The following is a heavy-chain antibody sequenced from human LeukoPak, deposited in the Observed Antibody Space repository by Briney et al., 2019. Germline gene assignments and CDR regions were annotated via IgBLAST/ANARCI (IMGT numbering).Heavy chain of an antibody. CDR2: IYYSGST. J-gene: IGHJ4*02. Sequence: SETLSLTCTVSGGSISSYYWGWIRQPPGKGLEWIGSIYYSGSTYYNPSLKSRVTISVDTPKNQFSLKLSSVTAADTAVYYCARDRTMLDWGQGTLVTVSS. V-gene: IGHV4-39*07. CDR3: ARDRTMLD. D-gene: IGHD1/OR15-1a*01. CDR1: GGSISSYY.